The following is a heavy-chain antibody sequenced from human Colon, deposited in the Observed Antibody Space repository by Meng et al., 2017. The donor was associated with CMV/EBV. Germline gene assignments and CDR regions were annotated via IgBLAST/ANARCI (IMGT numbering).Heavy chain of an antibody. CDR3: ARDPLRFLEWFPDYFDY. J-gene: IGHJ4*02. CDR2: IYHSGST. V-gene: IGHV4-39*07. D-gene: IGHD3-3*01. CDR1: GGSITSVNYY. Sequence: SETLSLTCTVSGGSITSVNYYWGWIRQPPGKGLEWIGSIYHSGSTYYNPSLKSRVTISVDTSKNQFSLKLSSVTAADTAVYYCARDPLRFLEWFPDYFDYWGQGTLVTVSS.